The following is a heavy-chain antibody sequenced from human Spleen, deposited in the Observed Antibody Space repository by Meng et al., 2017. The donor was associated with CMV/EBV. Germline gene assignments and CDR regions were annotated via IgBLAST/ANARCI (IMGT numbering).Heavy chain of an antibody. CDR2: INPNSGGT. CDR3: ARVRTLVVVADY. V-gene: IGHV1-2*02. J-gene: IGHJ4*02. CDR1: GYTFTGYY. D-gene: IGHD2-15*01. Sequence: VRLVQSGAAVKKPGASVKVSGKASGYTFTGYYMHWVRQAPGQGLEWMGWINPNSGGTNYAQKFQGRVTMTRDTSISTAYMELSRLRSDDTAVYYCARVRTLVVVADYWGQGTLVTVSS.